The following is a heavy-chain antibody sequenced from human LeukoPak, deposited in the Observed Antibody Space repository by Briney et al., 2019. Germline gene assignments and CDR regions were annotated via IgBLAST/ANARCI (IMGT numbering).Heavy chain of an antibody. CDR1: GGSFRGFY. CDR2: ITHSGSS. V-gene: IGHV4-34*01. D-gene: IGHD2-21*02. J-gene: IGHJ6*03. CDR3: ARSHCGGDCYSSRWQVFYGYYYYYMGV. Sequence: SETLSLTCAVSGGSFRGFYWSWIRQSPDKGLEWIGEITHSGSSSYNPSLRSRLTISVDMSKNQFSLKLKSMTAADTAIYYCARSHCGGDCYSSRWQVFYGYYYYYMGVWAKGTTVTVSS.